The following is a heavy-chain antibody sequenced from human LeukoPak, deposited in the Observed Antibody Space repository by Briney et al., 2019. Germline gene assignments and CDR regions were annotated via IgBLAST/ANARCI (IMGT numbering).Heavy chain of an antibody. CDR1: GYTFINYG. V-gene: IGHV1-18*01. D-gene: IGHD3-22*01. Sequence: GASVKVSCKASGYTFINYGISWVRQAPGQGLQWMGWISTYSGNTNSAQEFQGRVTMTTDTSTSTAYMELRSLRSDDTAVYYCARRVYDVDAFDIWGQGTMVTVSS. CDR2: ISTYSGNT. J-gene: IGHJ3*02. CDR3: ARRVYDVDAFDI.